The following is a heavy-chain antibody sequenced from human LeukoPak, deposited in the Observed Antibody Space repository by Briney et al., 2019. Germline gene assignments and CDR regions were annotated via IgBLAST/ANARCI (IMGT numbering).Heavy chain of an antibody. CDR1: GFTFDDYA. CDR2: ISWNSGSI. CDR3: TKGTWGNPFDY. J-gene: IGHJ4*02. V-gene: IGHV3-9*01. Sequence: GGSLRLSCAASGFTFDDYAMHWVRQTPGKGLEGVSGISWNSGSIVYADSVKGRFTISRDNAKSSLYLQMNSLIAEDTALYYCTKGTWGNPFDYWGQGTLVTVSS. D-gene: IGHD7-27*01.